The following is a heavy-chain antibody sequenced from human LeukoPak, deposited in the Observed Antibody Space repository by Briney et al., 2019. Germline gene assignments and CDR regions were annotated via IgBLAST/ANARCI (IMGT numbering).Heavy chain of an antibody. D-gene: IGHD3-10*01. V-gene: IGHV4-4*07. CDR3: ARGYGSGSNWFDP. J-gene: IGHJ5*02. CDR1: GGSISTYY. CDR2: IYSSGST. Sequence: SETLSLTCTVSGGSISTYYWSWSRQPAGKDLEWIGHIYSSGSTNYNPSLKSRVTMSVDTSKNQLSLELNSVTAADTAVYYCARGYGSGSNWFDPWGERSLLIVSS.